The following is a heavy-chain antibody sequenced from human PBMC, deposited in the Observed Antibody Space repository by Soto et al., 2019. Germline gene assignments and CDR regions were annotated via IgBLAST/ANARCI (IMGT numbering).Heavy chain of an antibody. V-gene: IGHV4-31*03. J-gene: IGHJ5*02. Sequence: LSLTCTVSGGSISSGGYYWSWIRQHPGKGLEWIGYIYYSGSTYYNPSLKSRVTISVDTSKNQFSLKLSSVTAADTAVYYCARVQLDYGFDPWGQGTLVTVPS. CDR2: IYYSGST. CDR3: ARVQLDYGFDP. CDR1: GGSISSGGYY. D-gene: IGHD4-17*01.